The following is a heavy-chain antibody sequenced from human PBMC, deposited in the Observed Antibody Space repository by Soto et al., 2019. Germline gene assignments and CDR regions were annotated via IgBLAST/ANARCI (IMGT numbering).Heavy chain of an antibody. J-gene: IGHJ4*02. CDR2: ISTYNGNI. CDR3: GRDSQFHSYGVVVPTCFDY. CDR1: GYSFTSYG. V-gene: IGHV1-18*04. D-gene: IGHD3-3*01. Sequence: QVQLVQSGPDVKKPGASVKVSCKSSGYSFTSYGISWVRQAPGQGLECMGWISTYNGNINYAQNFKCRVNMTTDASTRTVYMQLRSLRSDDTAVYYGGRDSQFHSYGVVVPTCFDYCGQGTLVTVSS.